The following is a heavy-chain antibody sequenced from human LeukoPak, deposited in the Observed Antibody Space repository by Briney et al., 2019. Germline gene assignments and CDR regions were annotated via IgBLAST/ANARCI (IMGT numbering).Heavy chain of an antibody. CDR3: ARGPRIQLWSPYYYYGMDV. D-gene: IGHD5-18*01. J-gene: IGHJ6*02. CDR1: GLTFSSYA. CDR2: IYSGGST. V-gene: IGHV3-66*01. Sequence: GGSLRLSCVASGLTFSSYAMSWVRQAPGKGLEWVSVIYSGGSTYYADSVKGRFTISRDNSKNTLYLQMNSLRAEDTAVYYCARGPRIQLWSPYYYYGMDVWGQGTTVTVSS.